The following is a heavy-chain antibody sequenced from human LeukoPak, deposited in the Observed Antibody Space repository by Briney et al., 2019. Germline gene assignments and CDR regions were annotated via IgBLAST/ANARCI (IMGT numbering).Heavy chain of an antibody. CDR3: AKDTMIVVNYYFDY. CDR1: GFTFSSYV. J-gene: IGHJ4*02. Sequence: GGSLRLSCAASGFTFSSYVMNWVRQAPGTGLEWVSGITAIGGNTFYADSVKGRFTMSRDNSKDTLYLQMNSLRAEDTAVYYCAKDTMIVVNYYFDYWGQGTLVTVSS. V-gene: IGHV3-23*01. D-gene: IGHD3-22*01. CDR2: ITAIGGNT.